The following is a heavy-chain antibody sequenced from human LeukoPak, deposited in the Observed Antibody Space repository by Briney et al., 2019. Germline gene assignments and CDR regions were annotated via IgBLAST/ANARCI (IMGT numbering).Heavy chain of an antibody. CDR2: ISPGGGPT. J-gene: IGHJ4*01. CDR1: GFTFSSYS. V-gene: IGHV3-23*01. D-gene: IGHD5-12*01. CDR3: AKDGAWLRFDD. Sequence: GGSLRLSCAASGFTFSSYSMNWVRQAPGKGLEWVSGISPGGGPTYYADSVKGRFTISRDDSKNTLYLQMNNLRAEDTAVYYCAKDGAWLRFDDWGQGILVTVSS.